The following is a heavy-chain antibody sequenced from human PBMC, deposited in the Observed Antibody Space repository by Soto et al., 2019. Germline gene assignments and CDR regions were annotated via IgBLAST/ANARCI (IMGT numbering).Heavy chain of an antibody. Sequence: PSETLPITGPVSAGSSSSSNWWSCVRQPPGKGLEWIGEIYHSGSTNYNPPLKSRVTISVDKSKNQFSLKLSSVTAADTAVYYCARDRGTDEENGMDVWGQGTTVSVSS. D-gene: IGHD3-10*01. CDR2: IYHSGST. CDR1: AGSSSSSNW. V-gene: IGHV4-4*02. J-gene: IGHJ6*02. CDR3: ARDRGTDEENGMDV.